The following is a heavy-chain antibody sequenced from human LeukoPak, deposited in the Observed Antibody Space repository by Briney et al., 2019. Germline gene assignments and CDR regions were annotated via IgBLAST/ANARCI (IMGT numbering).Heavy chain of an antibody. D-gene: IGHD2-21*02. V-gene: IGHV1-69*05. CDR1: GGTFSSYA. CDR2: IIPIFGTA. J-gene: IGHJ5*02. Sequence: GASVKVSCKASGGTFSSYAICWVRQAPGQGLEWMGGIIPIFGTANYAQKFQGRVTITTDESTSTAYMELSSLRSEDTAVYYCARGGGAYCGGDCYRNWFDPWGQGTLVTVSS. CDR3: ARGGGAYCGGDCYRNWFDP.